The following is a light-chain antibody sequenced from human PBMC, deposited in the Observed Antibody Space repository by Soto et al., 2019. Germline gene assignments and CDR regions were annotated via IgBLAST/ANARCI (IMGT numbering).Light chain of an antibody. CDR3: QQYNNWT. Sequence: EIVMTQSPATLSVSPGERATLSCRASQSVSSKVAWYQQKPGQAPRLLIYDASVRATGIPDRCSGRGSGTEFTLTISSQQSEDFAFYYCQQYNNWTFGQGTRVVIK. CDR1: QSVSSK. V-gene: IGKV3-15*01. CDR2: DAS. J-gene: IGKJ1*01.